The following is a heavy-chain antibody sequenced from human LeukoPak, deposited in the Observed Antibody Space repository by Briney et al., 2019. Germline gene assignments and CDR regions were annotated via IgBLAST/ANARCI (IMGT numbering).Heavy chain of an antibody. Sequence: PGGSQRLSCGASGFTFSIYPVRWARQAPGGGLEWVLADSGSVDSRDYAVSVEGRFTSSRDNSKNTLYLQMVRLRAEDAAVNYCVKGSYYDSIGHYDFDYWGQGTLVTVSS. V-gene: IGHV3-23*01. CDR1: GFTFSIYP. CDR3: VKGSYYDSIGHYDFDY. D-gene: IGHD3-22*01. CDR2: DSGSVDSR. J-gene: IGHJ4*02.